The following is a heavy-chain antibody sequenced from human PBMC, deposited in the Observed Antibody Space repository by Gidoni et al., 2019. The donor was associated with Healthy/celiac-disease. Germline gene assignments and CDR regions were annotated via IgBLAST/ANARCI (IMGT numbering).Heavy chain of an antibody. Sequence: EVQLVESGGGLVKPGGSLRLSCAASGFTFSNAWMSWVRQAPGTGLEWVGRIKSKTDGGTTDYAAPVKGRFTISRDDSKNTLYLQMNSLKTEDTAVYYCTTDPRNYYDSSGYYFQRRFDPWGQGTLVTVSS. CDR3: TTDPRNYYDSSGYYFQRRFDP. D-gene: IGHD3-22*01. J-gene: IGHJ5*02. CDR2: IKSKTDGGTT. CDR1: GFTFSNAW. V-gene: IGHV3-15*01.